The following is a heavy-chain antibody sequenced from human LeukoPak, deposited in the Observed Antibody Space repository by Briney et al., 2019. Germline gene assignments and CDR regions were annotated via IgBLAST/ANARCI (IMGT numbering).Heavy chain of an antibody. V-gene: IGHV1-2*02. CDR2: VSPNSGGT. CDR1: GYTFTGYN. Sequence: ASVKVSCKASGYTFTGYNMHWVRQAPGQGLEWMGWVSPNSGGTNYAQKFQGRVTMTRDTSISTAYMELRRLTSDDTAVYYCAPTDVDYFDYWGQGTLVTVSS. J-gene: IGHJ4*02. CDR3: APTDVDYFDY.